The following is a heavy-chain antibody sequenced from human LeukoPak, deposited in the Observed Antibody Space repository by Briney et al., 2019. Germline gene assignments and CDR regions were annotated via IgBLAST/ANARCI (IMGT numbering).Heavy chain of an antibody. CDR2: IYSGGST. D-gene: IGHD3-22*01. CDR1: GFTVSSNY. Sequence: GGSLRLSCAASGFTVSSNYMSWVRQAPGKGLEWVSVIYSGGSTYYADSVKGRFTISRDNSKNTLYLRMNSLRAEDTAVYYCAKDLDYYDSSGFFAYWGQGTLVTVSS. CDR3: AKDLDYYDSSGFFAY. J-gene: IGHJ4*02. V-gene: IGHV3-53*01.